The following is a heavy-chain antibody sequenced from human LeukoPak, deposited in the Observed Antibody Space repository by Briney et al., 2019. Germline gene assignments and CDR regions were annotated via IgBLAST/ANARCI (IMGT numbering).Heavy chain of an antibody. J-gene: IGHJ6*02. D-gene: IGHD1-1*01. CDR2: INPNSGGT. V-gene: IGHV1-2*02. Sequence: GASVKVSCKASGYTFTGYYMHWVRQAPGQGLEWMGWINPNSGGTNYAQKLQGRVTMTRDTSISTAYMELSRLRSDDTAVYYCANTGTYYYYYGMDVWGQGTTVTVSS. CDR3: ANTGTYYYYYGMDV. CDR1: GYTFTGYY.